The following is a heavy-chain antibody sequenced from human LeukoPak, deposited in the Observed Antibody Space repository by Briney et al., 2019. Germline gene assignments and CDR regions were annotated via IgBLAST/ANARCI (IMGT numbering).Heavy chain of an antibody. CDR3: ARGPIAARPGFENWFDP. D-gene: IGHD6-6*01. V-gene: IGHV3-74*01. J-gene: IGHJ5*02. CDR1: GFTFSSYW. CDR2: INSDGSST. Sequence: PGGSLRLSCAASGFTFSSYWMHWARHAPGKGLVWVSRINSDGSSTSYADSVKGRFTISRDNAKNTLYLQMNSLRAEDTAVYYCARGPIAARPGFENWFDPWGQGTLVTVSS.